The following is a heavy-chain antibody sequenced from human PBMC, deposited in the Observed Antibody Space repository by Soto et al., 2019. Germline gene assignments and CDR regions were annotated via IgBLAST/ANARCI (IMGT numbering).Heavy chain of an antibody. V-gene: IGHV4-31*03. CDR3: ARALWGPAGHINRFAP. J-gene: IGHJ5*02. D-gene: IGHD2-2*01. Sequence: SETLSLTCTVSGGSISSGGYYWSWIRQHPGKGLEWIGYIYYSGSTYYNPSLKSRVTISVDTSKNQFSLKLSSVTAADTAVYYCARALWGPAGHINRFAPWGQGTLVTVSS. CDR1: GGSISSGGYY. CDR2: IYYSGST.